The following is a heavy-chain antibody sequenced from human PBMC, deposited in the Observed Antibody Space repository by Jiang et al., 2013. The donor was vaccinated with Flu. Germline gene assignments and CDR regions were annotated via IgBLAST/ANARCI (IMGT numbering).Heavy chain of an antibody. J-gene: IGHJ3*02. D-gene: IGHD1-26*01. CDR2: ISRNSGSL. Sequence: SGFRFGDYAMYWVRQVPGKGLGWVSGISRNSGSLGYADSVKGRFTISRDNAKNSLYLQMNSLRAEDTALYYCTKDLNSGSYTTDAFDIWGQGTMVTVSS. V-gene: IGHV3-9*01. CDR3: TKDLNSGSYTTDAFDI. CDR1: GFRFGDYA.